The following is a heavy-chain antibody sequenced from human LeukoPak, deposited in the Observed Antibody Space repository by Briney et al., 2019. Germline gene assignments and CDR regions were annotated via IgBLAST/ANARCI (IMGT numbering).Heavy chain of an antibody. CDR2: ISYDGSKK. CDR1: GFTFSNYE. V-gene: IGHV3-30*07. D-gene: IGHD4-23*01. Sequence: QPGGSLRLSCAASGFTFSNYEMHWVRQAPGKGLEWVGVISYDGSKKNYADSVKGRFTISRDNSKNTLYLQMNSLRAEDTAVYYCANTDYGGNGDAFDIWGQGTMVTVSS. CDR3: ANTDYGGNGDAFDI. J-gene: IGHJ3*02.